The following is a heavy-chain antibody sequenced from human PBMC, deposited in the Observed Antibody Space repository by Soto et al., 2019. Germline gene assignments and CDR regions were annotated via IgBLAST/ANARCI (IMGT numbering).Heavy chain of an antibody. J-gene: IGHJ4*02. CDR3: AREGDDRHFFFDS. D-gene: IGHD3-3*02. V-gene: IGHV4-4*07. CDR2: IYTGGNT. Sequence: KTSETLSLTCNVSCRSMISYYWSWIRQPAGKGLEWIGRIYTGGNTNYNPSLKSRVTMSVDTSKSQFSLSLTSVTAADTAVYYCAREGDDRHFFFDSWGQGTLVTVSS. CDR1: CRSMISYY.